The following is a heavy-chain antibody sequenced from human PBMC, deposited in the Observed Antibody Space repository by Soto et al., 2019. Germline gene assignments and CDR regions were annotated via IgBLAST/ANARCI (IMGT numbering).Heavy chain of an antibody. CDR1: GYTFTSYG. D-gene: IGHD3-3*01. V-gene: IGHV1-18*01. J-gene: IGHJ6*02. Sequence: ASVKVSCKASGYTFTSYGISWVRQAPGQGLEWMGWISAYNGSTSYAQKFQGRVTMTRDTSTSTVYMELSSLRSEDTAVYYCARDGNDFWSGPYYYGMDVWGQGTTVTVSS. CDR2: ISAYNGST. CDR3: ARDGNDFWSGPYYYGMDV.